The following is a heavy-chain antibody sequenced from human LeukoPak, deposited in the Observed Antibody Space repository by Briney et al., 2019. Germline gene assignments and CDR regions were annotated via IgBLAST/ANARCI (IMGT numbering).Heavy chain of an antibody. CDR1: GFTFSSYA. V-gene: IGHV3-23*01. D-gene: IGHD4-17*01. J-gene: IGHJ4*02. CDR3: ARRETTVTAYFVDY. CDR2: ISDTGGST. Sequence: GGSLRLSCAASGFTFSSYAMSWVRQAPGKGLEWVSAISDTGGSTYYADSVKGRFTISRDNSKNTLYLQMNSLRAEDTAVYYCARRETTVTAYFVDYWCQGTLVTVSS.